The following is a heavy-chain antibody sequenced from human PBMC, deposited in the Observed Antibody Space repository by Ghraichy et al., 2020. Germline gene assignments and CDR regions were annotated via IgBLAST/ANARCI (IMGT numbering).Heavy chain of an antibody. Sequence: GESLNISCKGSGYSFTSYWIGWVRQMPGKGLEWMGIIYPGDSDTRYSPSFQGQVTISADKSISTAYLQWSSLKASDTAMYYCARAVAGTDYYYYGMDVWGQGTTVTVSS. J-gene: IGHJ6*02. V-gene: IGHV5-51*01. D-gene: IGHD6-19*01. CDR3: ARAVAGTDYYYYGMDV. CDR1: GYSFTSYW. CDR2: IYPGDSDT.